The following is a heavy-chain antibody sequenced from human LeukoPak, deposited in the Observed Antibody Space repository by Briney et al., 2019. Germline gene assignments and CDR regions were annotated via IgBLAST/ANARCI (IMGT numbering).Heavy chain of an antibody. Sequence: PSETLSLTCTVSGGTISSSDYYWGWIRQPPGKIVEWIGSIHYSGNTYYNPSLRTRVTISVDTSKTEFSLNLGSVTAADTAVYYFAMGPRDMDDLDDYVYSAPFDIWGQGTMVTVSS. J-gene: IGHJ3*02. CDR3: AMGPRDMDDLDDYVYSAPFDI. CDR1: GGTISSSDYY. D-gene: IGHD4/OR15-4a*01. CDR2: IHYSGNT. V-gene: IGHV4-39*01.